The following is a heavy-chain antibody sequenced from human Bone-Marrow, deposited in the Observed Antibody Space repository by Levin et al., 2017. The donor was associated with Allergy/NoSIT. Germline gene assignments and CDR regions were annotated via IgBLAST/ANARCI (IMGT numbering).Heavy chain of an antibody. V-gene: IGHV4-59*01. CDR1: GGSISSYY. Sequence: SETLSLTCTVSGGSISSYYWGWIRQPLGKGLEWIGYIYSSGSSNYNPSLTTRVSMSVDTSKNQFSLKMTSVTAADTAVYYCARVHSHWYAVDFLDNWGQGTLVTVSS. J-gene: IGHJ4*02. CDR2: IYSSGSS. D-gene: IGHD6-13*01. CDR3: ARVHSHWYAVDFLDN.